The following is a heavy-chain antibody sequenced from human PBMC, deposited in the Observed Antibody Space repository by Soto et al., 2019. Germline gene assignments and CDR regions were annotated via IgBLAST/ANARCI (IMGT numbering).Heavy chain of an antibody. CDR3: ASQSGSDGDFDY. J-gene: IGHJ4*02. Sequence: SETLSLTCTVSGGSISSYYWSWIRQPPGKGLEWIGYIYYSGSTNYNPSLKSRVTISVDTSKNQFSLKLSSVTAADTAVYYCASQSGSDGDFDYWGQGTLVTVSS. CDR1: GGSISSYY. V-gene: IGHV4-59*01. D-gene: IGHD5-12*01. CDR2: IYYSGST.